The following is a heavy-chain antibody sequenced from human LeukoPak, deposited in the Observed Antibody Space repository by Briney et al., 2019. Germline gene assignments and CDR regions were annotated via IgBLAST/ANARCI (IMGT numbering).Heavy chain of an antibody. V-gene: IGHV3-15*01. CDR2: IKSENDGGTT. J-gene: IGHJ6*02. CDR3: TRPIHGDYFSQPVGVDV. Sequence: GGSLRLSCAASGLTFTNYWMSWVRQAPGKGLEWVGRIKSENDGGTTDYAAPVKGRFTMSRDDSKNTLYLQMNSLKAEDTAVYYCTRPIHGDYFSQPVGVDVWGQGTTVTVSS. CDR1: GLTFTNYW. D-gene: IGHD4-17*01.